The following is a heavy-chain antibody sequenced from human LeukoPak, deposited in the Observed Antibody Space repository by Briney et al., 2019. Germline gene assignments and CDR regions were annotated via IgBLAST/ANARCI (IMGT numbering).Heavy chain of an antibody. CDR3: ARDLGYCTNGVCHTRFDY. Sequence: ASVKVPCKASGYTFTGYYMHWVRQAPGQGLGWMGRINPNSGGTNYAQKFQGRVTMTRDTSISTAYTELSRLRSDDTAVYYCARDLGYCTNGVCHTRFDYWGQGTLVAVSS. CDR1: GYTFTGYY. CDR2: INPNSGGT. J-gene: IGHJ4*02. V-gene: IGHV1-2*06. D-gene: IGHD2-8*01.